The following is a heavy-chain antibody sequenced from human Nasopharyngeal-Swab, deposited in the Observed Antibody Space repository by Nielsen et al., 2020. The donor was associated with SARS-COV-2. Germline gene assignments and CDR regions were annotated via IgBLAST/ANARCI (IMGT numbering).Heavy chain of an antibody. CDR3: ARLGGGGYYYYYYMDV. J-gene: IGHJ6*03. Sequence: SETLSLTCAVYGGSFSSYYWSWIRQPPGKGLEWIGYIYYSGSTNYNPSLKSRVTISVDTSKNQFSLKLSSVTAADTAVYYCARLGGGGYYYYYYMDVWGKGTTVTVSS. CDR2: IYYSGST. D-gene: IGHD3-16*01. CDR1: GGSFSSYY. V-gene: IGHV4-59*08.